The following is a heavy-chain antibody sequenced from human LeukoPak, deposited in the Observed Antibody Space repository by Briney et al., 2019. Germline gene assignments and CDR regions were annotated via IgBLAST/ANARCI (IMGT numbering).Heavy chain of an antibody. CDR2: IKQDGSEK. J-gene: IGHJ4*02. Sequence: PGGSLRLSCAASGFTFSSYWMSWVRQAPGKGLEWVANIKQDGSEKYYVVSVKGRFTISRDNAKNSLHLQMNSLRAEDTAVYYCARLGYCSSTSCYTAGYFDYWGQGTLVTVSS. CDR3: ARLGYCSSTSCYTAGYFDY. V-gene: IGHV3-7*01. D-gene: IGHD2-2*02. CDR1: GFTFSSYW.